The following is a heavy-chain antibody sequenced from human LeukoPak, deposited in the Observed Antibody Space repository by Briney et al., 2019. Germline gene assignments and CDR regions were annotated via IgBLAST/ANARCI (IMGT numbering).Heavy chain of an antibody. CDR1: GGSFSGYY. Sequence: SETLSLTCAVYGGSFSGYYWSWIRQPPGKGLEWIGEINHGGSTNYNPSLKSRVTISVDTSKNQFSLKLSSVTAADTAVYYCARGIVGITMVRGVIIVYFDYWGQGTLVTVSS. V-gene: IGHV4-34*01. D-gene: IGHD3-10*01. CDR2: INHGGST. CDR3: ARGIVGITMVRGVIIVYFDY. J-gene: IGHJ4*02.